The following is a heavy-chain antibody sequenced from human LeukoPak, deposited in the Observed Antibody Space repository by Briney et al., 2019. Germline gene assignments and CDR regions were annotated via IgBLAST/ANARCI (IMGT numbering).Heavy chain of an antibody. V-gene: IGHV4-39*01. Sequence: SETLSLTCTASGGSIRSSYYYWGWIRQPPGKGLEWIGSIYDSGSTYYNPSLKSRVTISVDTSKNQFSLKLNSVTAADTAVYYCAKEGNYYGSGSYYYFDYWGQGTLVTVSS. CDR2: IYDSGST. D-gene: IGHD3-10*01. J-gene: IGHJ4*02. CDR1: GGSIRSSYYY. CDR3: AKEGNYYGSGSYYYFDY.